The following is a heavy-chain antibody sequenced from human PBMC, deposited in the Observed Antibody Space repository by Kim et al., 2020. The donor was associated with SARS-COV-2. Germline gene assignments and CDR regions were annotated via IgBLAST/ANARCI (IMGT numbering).Heavy chain of an antibody. CDR3: ARVTRSFDY. Sequence: STIYYADSVKGRFTISRDNAKNSLYLQMNSLRAEDTAVYYCARVTRSFDYWGQGTLVTVSS. V-gene: IGHV3-11*01. CDR2: STI. D-gene: IGHD1-1*01. J-gene: IGHJ4*02.